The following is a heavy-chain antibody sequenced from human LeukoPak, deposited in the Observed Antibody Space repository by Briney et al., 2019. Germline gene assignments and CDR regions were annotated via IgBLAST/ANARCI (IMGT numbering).Heavy chain of an antibody. V-gene: IGHV3-48*03. Sequence: QSGGSLRLSCAAPKFTFSSYERNWVRQAPGKGLEWASRHYADSVKGRFTISRDNRKKSLSLQMNSLRAEDTAVYYCARALGSEFDYWGQGTLVTVSS. CDR3: ARALGSEFDY. D-gene: IGHD3-16*01. CDR1: KFTFSSYE. J-gene: IGHJ4*02.